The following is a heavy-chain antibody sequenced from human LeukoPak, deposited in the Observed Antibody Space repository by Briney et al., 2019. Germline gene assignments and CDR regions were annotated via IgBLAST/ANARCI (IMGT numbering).Heavy chain of an antibody. J-gene: IGHJ6*04. D-gene: IGHD5-24*01. Sequence: SVKVSWKASGGTFSSYAISWVRQAPGQGLEWMGGIIPIFGTANYAQKFQGRVTITADKSTSTAYMELSSLRSEDTAVYYCARELEDGHYYYGMDVWGKGTTVTVSS. CDR2: IIPIFGTA. V-gene: IGHV1-69*06. CDR3: ARELEDGHYYYGMDV. CDR1: GGTFSSYA.